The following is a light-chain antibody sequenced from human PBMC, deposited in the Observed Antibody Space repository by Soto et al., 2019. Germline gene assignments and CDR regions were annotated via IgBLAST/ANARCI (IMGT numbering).Light chain of an antibody. CDR1: QGISNY. Sequence: DIQMTQSPSSLSASVGDRVTITCRASQGISNYLAWYQQKPGKVPKLLIYAASTLQSGVPSRFSGSGSGTDFTLTSSSLQPEDVATYYCQKYNSAPPDTFGGGTKVEIK. CDR3: QKYNSAPPDT. J-gene: IGKJ4*01. CDR2: AAS. V-gene: IGKV1-27*01.